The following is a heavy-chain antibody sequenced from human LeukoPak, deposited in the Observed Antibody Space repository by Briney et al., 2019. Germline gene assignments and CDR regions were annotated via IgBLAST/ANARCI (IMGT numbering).Heavy chain of an antibody. CDR3: ARETRETFDY. J-gene: IGHJ4*02. Sequence: GGSLRLSCAASGFTFSSYSMNWVRQAPGKGLEWISSISSSSTYIYYADSVKGRFTISRDNAKNSLYLQMNSLRAEDTAVYYCARETRETFDYWGQGTLVTVSS. V-gene: IGHV3-21*01. D-gene: IGHD3-10*01. CDR2: ISSSSTYI. CDR1: GFTFSSYS.